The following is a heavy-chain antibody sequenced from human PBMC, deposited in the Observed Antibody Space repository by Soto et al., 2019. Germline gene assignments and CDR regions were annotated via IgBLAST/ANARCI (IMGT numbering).Heavy chain of an antibody. J-gene: IGHJ6*03. D-gene: IGHD3-3*01. Sequence: QVQVQQWGAGLLKPSETLSLTCAVYGGSFGDYYWSWIRQPPGKGLEWVGEVNHSGSTNSNPSLKSRVTISVDTSKNQCSLKVRSVTAADTAVYDCARRDTIEYYRDVWGKGTPVTVAS. CDR1: GGSFGDYY. CDR2: VNHSGST. CDR3: ARRDTIEYYRDV. V-gene: IGHV4-34*01.